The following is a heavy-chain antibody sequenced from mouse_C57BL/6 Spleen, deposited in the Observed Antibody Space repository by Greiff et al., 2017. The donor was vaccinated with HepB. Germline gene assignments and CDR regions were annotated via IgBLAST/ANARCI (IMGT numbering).Heavy chain of an antibody. CDR1: GYAFSSSW. D-gene: IGHD3-1*01. CDR3: ARDTAPGFAY. CDR2: IYPGDGDT. J-gene: IGHJ3*01. Sequence: VQLQQSGPELVKPGASVKISCKASGYAFSSSWMNWVKQRPGKGLEWIGRIYPGDGDTNYNGKFKGKATLTADKSSSTAYMQLSSLTSEDSAVYFCARDTAPGFAYWGQGTLVTVSA. V-gene: IGHV1-82*01.